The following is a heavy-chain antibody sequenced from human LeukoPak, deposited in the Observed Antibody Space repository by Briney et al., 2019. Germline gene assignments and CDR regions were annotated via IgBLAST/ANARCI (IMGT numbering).Heavy chain of an antibody. CDR1: GFTFSSYG. V-gene: IGHV3-21*01. D-gene: IGHD3-3*01. CDR2: ISSSSSYI. Sequence: GGSLRLSCAASGFTFSSYGMHWVRQAPGKGLEWVSSISSSSSYIYYADSVKGRFTISRDNAKNSLYLQMNSLRAEDTAVYYCARRNDFWSGYSSYWGQGTLVTVSS. CDR3: ARRNDFWSGYSSY. J-gene: IGHJ4*02.